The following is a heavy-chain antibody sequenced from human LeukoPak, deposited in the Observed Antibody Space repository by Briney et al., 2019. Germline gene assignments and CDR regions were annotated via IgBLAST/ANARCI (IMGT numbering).Heavy chain of an antibody. J-gene: IGHJ4*02. V-gene: IGHV3-48*01. CDR2: VSSSSSTI. D-gene: IGHD1-7*01. Sequence: GGSLRLSCAASGFTFSNYNMHWVRQAPGKGLEYISYVSSSSSTIYNADSVKGRFTISRDNAKNSLFLQMNSLRAEDTAVYYCVRENFADLFDYWGQGTLVTVSS. CDR3: VRENFADLFDY. CDR1: GFTFSNYN.